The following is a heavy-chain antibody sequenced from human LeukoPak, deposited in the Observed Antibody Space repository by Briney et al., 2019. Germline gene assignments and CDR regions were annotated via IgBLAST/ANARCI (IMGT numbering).Heavy chain of an antibody. J-gene: IGHJ6*02. V-gene: IGHV4-39*01. CDR2: MYYNGGT. Sequence: PSETLSLTCTVFGGSMITSTYYWVRIRQPPNKGLEWIANMYYNGGTQYSRSRSLTSRVTISVDTSTNQFSLRLSSVTAADTAVYYCARRSYRADVDVWGQGTTVTVSS. D-gene: IGHD3-10*01. CDR1: GGSMITSTYY. CDR3: ARRSYRADVDV.